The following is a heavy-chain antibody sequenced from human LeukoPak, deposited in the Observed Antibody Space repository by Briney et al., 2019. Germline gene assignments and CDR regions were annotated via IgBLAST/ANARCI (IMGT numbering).Heavy chain of an antibody. J-gene: IGHJ4*02. CDR2: ISAYNGNT. CDR1: GYTFTSYG. D-gene: IGHD5-12*01. V-gene: IGHV1-18*04. Sequence: GSVKVSCKASGYTFTSYGISWVRQAPGQGLEWVGWISAYNGNTNYAQKLQGRVTMTTDTSTSTAYMELRSLRSDDTAVYYCARGGYSGYDSPFGYWGEGTLVTVSS. CDR3: ARGGYSGYDSPFGY.